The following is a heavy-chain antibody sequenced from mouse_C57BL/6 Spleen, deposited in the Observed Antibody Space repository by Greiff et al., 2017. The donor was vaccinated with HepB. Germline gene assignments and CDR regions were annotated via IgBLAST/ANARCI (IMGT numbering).Heavy chain of an antibody. J-gene: IGHJ3*01. D-gene: IGHD2-4*01. CDR1: GYAFSSSW. V-gene: IGHV1-82*01. CDR3: ARGDDYGFAY. CDR2: IYPGDGDT. Sequence: LQESGPELVKPGASVKISCKASGYAFSSSWMNWVKQRPGKGLEWIGRIYPGDGDTNYNGKFKGKATLTADKSSSTAYMQLSSLTSEDSAVYFCARGDDYGFAYWGQGTLVTVSA.